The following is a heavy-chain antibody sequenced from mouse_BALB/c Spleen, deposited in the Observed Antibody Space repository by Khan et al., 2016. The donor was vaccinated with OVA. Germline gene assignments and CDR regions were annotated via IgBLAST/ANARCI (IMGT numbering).Heavy chain of an antibody. D-gene: IGHD2-10*01. CDR1: GFSLTSYG. CDR2: IWSGGST. V-gene: IGHV2-2*02. Sequence: QVQLKESEPGLVQPSQSLSITCTVSGFSLTSYGVHWVRQSPGKGLEWLGVIWSGGSTDYNAAFISRLSISKDNSKSQVFFKMNSLQANDTAIYYCARNSRLLWSAWFAYWGQGTLVTVSA. CDR3: ARNSRLLWSAWFAY. J-gene: IGHJ3*01.